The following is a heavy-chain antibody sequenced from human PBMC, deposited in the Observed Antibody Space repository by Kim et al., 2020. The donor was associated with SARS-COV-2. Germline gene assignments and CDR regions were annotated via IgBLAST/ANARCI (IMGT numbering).Heavy chain of an antibody. V-gene: IGHV1-18*01. CDR2: ISAYNGNT. Sequence: ASVKVSCKASGYTFTSYGISWVRQAPGQGLEWMGWISAYNGNTNYAQKLQGRVTMTTDTSTSTAYMELRSLRSDDTAVYYCARGQYFDWLFRGRPNYGMDVWGQGTTVTVSS. D-gene: IGHD3-9*01. CDR3: ARGQYFDWLFRGRPNYGMDV. CDR1: GYTFTSYG. J-gene: IGHJ6*02.